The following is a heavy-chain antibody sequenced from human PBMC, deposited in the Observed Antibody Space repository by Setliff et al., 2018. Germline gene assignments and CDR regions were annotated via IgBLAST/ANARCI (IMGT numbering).Heavy chain of an antibody. J-gene: IGHJ4*02. Sequence: GESLKISCAASGFTFSTHSMNWVRQAPGKGLEWVSSISRSSTYIYYADSMKGRFTISRDNAKNSLYLQMNSLRAEDTAVYYCASAGHSGSWFPFDAFHIWGQGALVTVSS. CDR1: GFTFSTHS. V-gene: IGHV3-21*01. CDR3: ASAGHSGSWFPFDAFHI. D-gene: IGHD6-13*01. CDR2: ISRSSTYI.